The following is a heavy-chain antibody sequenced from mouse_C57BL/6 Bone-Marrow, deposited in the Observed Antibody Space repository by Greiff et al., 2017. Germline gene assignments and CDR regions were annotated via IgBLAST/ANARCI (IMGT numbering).Heavy chain of an antibody. Sequence: VKLVESGPELVKPGASVKLSCKASGYTFTSYDINWVKQRPGQGLEWIGWIYPRDGSTKYNEKFKGKATLTVDTSSSTAYMEPHSLTSEESAVYFCARLEFDGSSGDWYFDVWGTGTTVTVSS. CDR3: ARLEFDGSSGDWYFDV. CDR1: GYTFTSYD. CDR2: IYPRDGST. V-gene: IGHV1-85*01. J-gene: IGHJ1*03. D-gene: IGHD1-1*01.